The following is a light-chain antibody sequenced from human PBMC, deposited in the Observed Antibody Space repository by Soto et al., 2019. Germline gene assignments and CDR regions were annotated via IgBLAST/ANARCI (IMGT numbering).Light chain of an antibody. Sequence: QSALSQPASVSGSPGQSITISCTGTSSDVGGFEYVSWYQHQPGKAPKLIIYDVTKRPSGVSNRFSGSKSGNTASLTISGIQAEDEGDYYCGSITRSSTSVFVTGTKLTVL. CDR2: DVT. CDR3: GSITRSSTSV. J-gene: IGLJ1*01. CDR1: SSDVGGFEY. V-gene: IGLV2-14*01.